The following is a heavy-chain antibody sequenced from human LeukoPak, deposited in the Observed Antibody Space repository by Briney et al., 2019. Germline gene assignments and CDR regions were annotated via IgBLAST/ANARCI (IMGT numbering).Heavy chain of an antibody. D-gene: IGHD6-19*01. V-gene: IGHV1-69*13. J-gene: IGHJ4*02. CDR2: IIPIFGTA. CDR1: GGTFSSYA. Sequence: GASVKVSCKASGGTFSSYAISWVRQAPGQGLEWMGGIIPIFGTANYAQKFQGRVTITADESTSTAYMELSSLRSEDTAVYYCARDTAVAGTFDYWGQGTLVTVS. CDR3: ARDTAVAGTFDY.